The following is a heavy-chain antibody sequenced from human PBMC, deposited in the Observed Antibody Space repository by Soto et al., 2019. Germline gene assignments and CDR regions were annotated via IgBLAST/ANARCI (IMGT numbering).Heavy chain of an antibody. CDR3: ARYAIGGYDYYYYYGMDV. J-gene: IGHJ6*02. D-gene: IGHD5-12*01. CDR1: GGSISSYY. V-gene: IGHV4-59*01. CDR2: IYYSGST. Sequence: SETLSLTCTVSGGSISSYYWSWIRQPPGKGLEWIGYIYYSGSTNYNPSLKSRVTISVDTSKNQFSLKLSSVTAADTAVYYCARYAIGGYDYYYYYGMDVWGQGTTVTVSS.